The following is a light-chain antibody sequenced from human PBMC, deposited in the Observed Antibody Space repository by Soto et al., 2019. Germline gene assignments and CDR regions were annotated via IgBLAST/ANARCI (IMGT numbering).Light chain of an antibody. CDR3: SSYATSGTLLL. CDR1: NSDVGSYNY. J-gene: IGLJ3*02. V-gene: IGLV2-14*01. CDR2: EVT. Sequence: QSALTQPASVSGSSGQSITISCTGTNSDVGSYNYVSWYQQHPGKAPRLIIYEVTDRPSGASDRFSGSKSGSTASLTISGLQAEDEADYYCSSYATSGTLLLFGGGTKLTVL.